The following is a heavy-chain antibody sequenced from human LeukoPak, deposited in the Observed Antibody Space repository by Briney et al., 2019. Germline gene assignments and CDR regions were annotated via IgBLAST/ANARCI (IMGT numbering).Heavy chain of an antibody. J-gene: IGHJ4*02. CDR3: ARAKLAEYYFDY. CDR1: GFTFDDYG. D-gene: IGHD6-13*01. V-gene: IGHV3-20*04. CDR2: INWNGGST. Sequence: GGSLRLSCAASGFTFDDYGMSWVRQAPGKGLEWVSGINWNGGSTGYADSLKGRFTISRDNAKNSLYLQMNSLRAEDTALYYCARAKLAEYYFDYWGQGTLVTVSS.